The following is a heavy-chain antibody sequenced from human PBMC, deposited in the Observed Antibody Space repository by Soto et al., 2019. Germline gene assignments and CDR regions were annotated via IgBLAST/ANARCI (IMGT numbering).Heavy chain of an antibody. CDR3: ARGALGYCSGGSCPYAFDI. CDR1: GGSISSYY. D-gene: IGHD2-15*01. V-gene: IGHV4-59*01. Sequence: SETLSLTCTVSGGSISSYYWSWIRQPPGKGLEWIGDIYYSGSTNYNPSLKSRVTISVDTSKNQFSLKLSSVTAADTAVYYCARGALGYCSGGSCPYAFDIWGQGTMVTVSS. CDR2: IYYSGST. J-gene: IGHJ3*02.